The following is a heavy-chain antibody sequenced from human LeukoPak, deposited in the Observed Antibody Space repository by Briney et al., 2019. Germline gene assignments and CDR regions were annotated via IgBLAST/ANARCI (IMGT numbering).Heavy chain of an antibody. V-gene: IGHV3-74*01. J-gene: IGHJ6*04. CDR1: GFTFSSYW. Sequence: HTGGSLRLSCAASGFTFSSYWMHWVRQVPGKGLVWVSRINSDGSSTSYADSVKGRFTISRDNAKNTLYLQMNSLRAEDTAVYYCARAGWRQWLVYYYYGMDVWGKGTTVTVSS. CDR3: ARAGWRQWLVYYYYGMDV. D-gene: IGHD6-19*01. CDR2: INSDGSST.